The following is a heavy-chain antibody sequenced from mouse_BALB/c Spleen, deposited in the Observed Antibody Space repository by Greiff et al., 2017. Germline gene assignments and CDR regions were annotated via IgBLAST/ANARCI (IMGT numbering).Heavy chain of an antibody. J-gene: IGHJ4*01. Sequence: QVQLQQSGAELVRPGVSVKISCKGSGYTFTDYAMHWVKQSHAKSLEWIGVISTYYGDASYNQKFKSKATMTVDKSSSTAYMELARLTSEDSAIYYCAGYGNSFMDYWGQGTSVTVSS. D-gene: IGHD2-1*01. CDR1: GYTFTDYA. CDR3: AGYGNSFMDY. V-gene: IGHV1S137*01. CDR2: ISTYYGDA.